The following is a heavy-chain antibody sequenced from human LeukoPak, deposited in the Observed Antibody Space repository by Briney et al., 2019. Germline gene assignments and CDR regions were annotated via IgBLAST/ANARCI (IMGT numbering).Heavy chain of an antibody. V-gene: IGHV3-33*01. CDR3: ARETFNAFDI. CDR2: IWDDGSNK. Sequence: KGREWVAVIWDDGSNKYYADSVKGRFTISRDNSKNTLYLQMNSLRAEDTAVYYCARETFNAFDIWGQGTMVTVSS. J-gene: IGHJ3*02.